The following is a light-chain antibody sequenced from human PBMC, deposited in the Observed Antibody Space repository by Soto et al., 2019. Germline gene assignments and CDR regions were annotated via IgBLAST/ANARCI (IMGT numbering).Light chain of an antibody. CDR1: QDIRNY. Sequence: DIQMTQSPSAMSASVGDRVTITCRASQDIRNYFAWFQQKPGKVPRRLIYSVSTLPSGVPSRFSGIGSGTEFTLTITSLQPEDFATYYCLQYNTYPFTFGPGTKVDV. J-gene: IGKJ3*01. V-gene: IGKV1-17*03. CDR2: SVS. CDR3: LQYNTYPFT.